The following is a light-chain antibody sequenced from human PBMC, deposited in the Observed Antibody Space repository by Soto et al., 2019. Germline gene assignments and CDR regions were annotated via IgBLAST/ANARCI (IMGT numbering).Light chain of an antibody. J-gene: IGKJ4*01. V-gene: IGKV4-1*01. CDR3: QQYYTTPLT. CDR1: QSVFYSSDNKNY. Sequence: DIVMTQSPDSLAVSLGERATINCKSSQSVFYSSDNKNYLAWYQQKPGQPPRLLIYWASTRDSGVPDRFSGSGSGTDFTLNIRSLQAEDVAVYYCQQYYTTPLTFGGGTKVEIK. CDR2: WAS.